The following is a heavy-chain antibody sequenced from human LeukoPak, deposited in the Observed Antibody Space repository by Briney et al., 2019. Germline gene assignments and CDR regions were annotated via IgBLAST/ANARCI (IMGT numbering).Heavy chain of an antibody. CDR3: ARDPYSGTYSDYYYYYMDV. D-gene: IGHD1-26*01. J-gene: IGHJ6*03. CDR2: ITSTGSYI. CDR1: GFIFSDYY. Sequence: GGSLRLSCAASGFIFSDYYMSWIRQAPGKGLEWVSSITSTGSYIYYADSVKGRFTISRDNAKNSLFLQLNSLRAEDTAVYYCARDPYSGTYSDYYYYYMDVWGKGTTVTVSS. V-gene: IGHV3-11*04.